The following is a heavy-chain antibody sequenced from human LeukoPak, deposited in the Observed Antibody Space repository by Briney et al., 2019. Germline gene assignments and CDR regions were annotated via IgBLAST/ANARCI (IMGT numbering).Heavy chain of an antibody. Sequence: GGSLRLSCAASGFTFSSYWMHWVRQTPSKGLVWVSRINSAGSSTSYADPVQGRFTISRDNAKNTLYLQMNSLRAEDTAIYYCARVISGYDSSGYRDYWGQGTLVTVSS. J-gene: IGHJ4*02. D-gene: IGHD3-22*01. CDR2: INSAGSST. CDR1: GFTFSSYW. V-gene: IGHV3-74*01. CDR3: ARVISGYDSSGYRDY.